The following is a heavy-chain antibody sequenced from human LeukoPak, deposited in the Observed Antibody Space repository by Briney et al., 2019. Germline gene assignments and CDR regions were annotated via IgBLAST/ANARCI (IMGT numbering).Heavy chain of an antibody. D-gene: IGHD6-19*01. J-gene: IGHJ4*02. CDR2: ISYDGSNK. CDR1: GFTFSSYG. Sequence: GRSLRLSCAASGFTFSSYGMHWVRQAPGKGLEWVAVISYDGSNKYYADSVKGRFTISRDNSKNTLYLQMNSLRAEDTAVYYCARDPGAGLDYWGQGTLVTVSS. V-gene: IGHV3-30*03. CDR3: ARDPGAGLDY.